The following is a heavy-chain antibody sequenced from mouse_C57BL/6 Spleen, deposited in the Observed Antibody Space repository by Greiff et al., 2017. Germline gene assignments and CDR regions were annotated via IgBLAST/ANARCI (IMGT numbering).Heavy chain of an antibody. CDR3: AREEAGKDY. Sequence: QVHVKQPGAELVKPGASVKMSCKASGYTFTSYWITWVKQRPGQGLEWIGDIYPGSGSTNYNEKFKSKATLTVDTSSSTAYMQLSSLTSEDSAVYYCAREEAGKDYWGQGTTLTVSS. D-gene: IGHD4-1*01. V-gene: IGHV1-55*01. CDR2: IYPGSGST. J-gene: IGHJ2*01. CDR1: GYTFTSYW.